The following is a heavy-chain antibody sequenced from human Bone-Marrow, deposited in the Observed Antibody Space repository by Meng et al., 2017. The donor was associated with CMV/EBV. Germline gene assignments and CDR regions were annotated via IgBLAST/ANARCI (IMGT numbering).Heavy chain of an antibody. CDR3: AKLNGQMAAHF. Sequence: GESLKISCKASGYRFTNYWIGWVRQMPGKGLECMGIIYPGDSDTRYSPSFQGQVTISADKSITTAYLQWSSLKASDTAMYYCAKLNGQMAAHFWGQGTLGTVSS. V-gene: IGHV5-51*01. J-gene: IGHJ4*02. CDR2: IYPGDSDT. D-gene: IGHD5-24*01. CDR1: GYRFTNYW.